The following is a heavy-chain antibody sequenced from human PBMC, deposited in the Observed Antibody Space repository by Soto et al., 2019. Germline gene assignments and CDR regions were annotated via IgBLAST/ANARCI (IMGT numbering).Heavy chain of an antibody. CDR2: ISGSGDNT. CDR3: AEDQGVFYFYGTDV. Sequence: EVQLLESGGGLVQPGGSLRLSCAASGFTFSSYAMSWVRQAPGKGLEWVSGISGSGDNTYYSDSVKGRFTISRDNSKNTLFLQMNRLRVEDTAVYYCAEDQGVFYFYGTDVWGLGTTVTVSS. V-gene: IGHV3-23*01. CDR1: GFTFSSYA. J-gene: IGHJ6*02. D-gene: IGHD3-16*01.